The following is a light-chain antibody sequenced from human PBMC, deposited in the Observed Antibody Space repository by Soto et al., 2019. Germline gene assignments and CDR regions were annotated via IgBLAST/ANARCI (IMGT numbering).Light chain of an antibody. CDR2: GAS. V-gene: IGKV3-20*01. J-gene: IGKJ1*01. CDR1: QTITDNY. Sequence: EIVLTQSPVTLSLSPGEGATLSCRASQTITDNYLVWYQQKPGQAPRFLIYGASTRAAGIPDRFSGSGSGTDFTLTISRLDPEDFAVYFCQQYGSSPRTFGQGTKVDIK. CDR3: QQYGSSPRT.